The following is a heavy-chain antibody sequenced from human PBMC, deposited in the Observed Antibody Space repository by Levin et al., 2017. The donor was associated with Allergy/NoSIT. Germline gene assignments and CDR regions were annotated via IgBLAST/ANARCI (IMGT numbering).Heavy chain of an antibody. V-gene: IGHV3-23*01. CDR2: ISIGDGAT. CDR3: VRKPAGFDY. Sequence: PGGSLRLSCAASGFTFSSSAMSWVRQAPGKGLEWVSAISIGDGATYYADSVRGRFTISRDISKKTLYLQMNSLRADDTAVYYCVRKPAGFDYWGPGTLVTVSS. D-gene: IGHD2-2*01. J-gene: IGHJ4*02. CDR1: GFTFSSSA.